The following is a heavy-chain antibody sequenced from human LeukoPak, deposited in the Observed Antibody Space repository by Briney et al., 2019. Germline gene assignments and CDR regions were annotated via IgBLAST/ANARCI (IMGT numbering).Heavy chain of an antibody. V-gene: IGHV3-23*01. CDR3: AKTSRANSAYDSPFDY. D-gene: IGHD5-12*01. J-gene: IGHJ4*02. CDR1: GFTFSTYA. CDR2: VRGSGTDT. Sequence: PGGSLRLSCAASGFTFSTYAMSWVRQAPWKGLEWVSAVRGSGTDTYHADSVKGRFTISRDNSKNTLYLQMNSLRAEDTAIYYCAKTSRANSAYDSPFDYWGQGTLVTVSS.